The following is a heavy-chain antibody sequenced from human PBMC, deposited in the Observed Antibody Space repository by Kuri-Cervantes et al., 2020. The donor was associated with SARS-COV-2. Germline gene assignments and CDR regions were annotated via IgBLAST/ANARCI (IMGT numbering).Heavy chain of an antibody. Sequence: GESLKISCAASEFTFSSYAMTWVRQAPGKGLEWVSGISGSGGSTYYADSVKGRFTISRDNSKNTLYLQMNSLRAEDTAVYYCAKDDYYYGMDVWGQGTTVTVSS. CDR3: AKDDYYYGMDV. CDR1: EFTFSSYA. V-gene: IGHV3-23*01. J-gene: IGHJ6*02. CDR2: ISGSGGST.